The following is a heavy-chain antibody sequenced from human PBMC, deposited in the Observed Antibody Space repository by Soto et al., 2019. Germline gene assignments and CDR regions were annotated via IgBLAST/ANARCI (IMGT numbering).Heavy chain of an antibody. J-gene: IGHJ4*02. D-gene: IGHD6-19*01. V-gene: IGHV3-20*04. Sequence: PGGSLRLSCAASGFAFDDYGMSWVRQAPGKGLEWVCSINWSGGDTHYADVIKGRFTISRDNARNSLFLQMNSLRGEDTAVYYCARDGSGFYYFDSWGQGTAVTVSA. CDR1: GFAFDDYG. CDR3: ARDGSGFYYFDS. CDR2: INWSGGDT.